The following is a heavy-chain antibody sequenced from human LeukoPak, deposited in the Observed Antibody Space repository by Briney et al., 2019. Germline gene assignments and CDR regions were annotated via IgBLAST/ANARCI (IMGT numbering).Heavy chain of an antibody. CDR1: GFTFSSFA. V-gene: IGHV3-23*01. CDR3: TREGLIFDY. CDR2: ISGSGDTT. J-gene: IGHJ4*02. Sequence: GGSLRLSCVASGFTFSSFAMTFVRPAPGKGLEWVSVISGSGDTTYYAHSVKGRLTISRDNSKSTLYLQMNSLRAEDTAVYYCTREGLIFDYWGQGTLVTVSS.